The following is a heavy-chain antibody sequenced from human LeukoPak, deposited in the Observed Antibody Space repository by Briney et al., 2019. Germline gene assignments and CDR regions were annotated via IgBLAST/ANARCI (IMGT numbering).Heavy chain of an antibody. CDR2: IYYSGST. V-gene: IGHV4-59*01. CDR3: ARAPTMVRVHYYYMDV. Sequence: SETLSLTCTVSGGSISSYFWSWLRQPPGKGLEWIGYIYYSGSTNYNPSLKSRVTISVDTSKNQFSLKLTSVTAADTAVYYCARAPTMVRVHYYYMDVWGKGTTVTVS. J-gene: IGHJ6*03. CDR1: GGSISSYF. D-gene: IGHD3-10*01.